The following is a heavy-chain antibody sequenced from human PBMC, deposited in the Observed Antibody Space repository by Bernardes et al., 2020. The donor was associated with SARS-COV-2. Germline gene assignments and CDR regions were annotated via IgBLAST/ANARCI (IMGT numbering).Heavy chain of an antibody. D-gene: IGHD6-13*01. V-gene: IGHV3-23*01. CDR1: GFTFRSSA. Sequence: GGSLRLSCAASGFTFRSSAMNWVRQAPGKGLAWVSVISGNGGSTSYADSVKGRFTISRDNSKNTVYLQMNGLRAEDTARYYCARSSSGATRAAGGYWGQGALVTVSS. CDR2: ISGNGGST. J-gene: IGHJ4*02. CDR3: ARSSSGATRAAGGY.